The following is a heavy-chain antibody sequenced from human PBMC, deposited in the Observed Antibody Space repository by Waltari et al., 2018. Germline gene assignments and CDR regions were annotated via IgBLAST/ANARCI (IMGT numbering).Heavy chain of an antibody. Sequence: EVQLVESGGGLVQPGGSLRLSCAASGFTFSGYAMSWVRQAPGKGREWVSAVSGSGGSTSYADAVKGRFPISRDSSKNTLYLQMNSLRAEDTAVYYCAKKLPSYSGHDTFDIWGQGTMVTVSS. V-gene: IGHV3-23*04. CDR1: GFTFSGYA. CDR3: AKKLPSYSGHDTFDI. D-gene: IGHD2-21*01. CDR2: VSGSGGST. J-gene: IGHJ3*02.